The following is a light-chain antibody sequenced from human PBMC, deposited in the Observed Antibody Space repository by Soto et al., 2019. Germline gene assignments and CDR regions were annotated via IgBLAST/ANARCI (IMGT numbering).Light chain of an antibody. J-gene: IGKJ2*01. CDR2: DAS. CDR1: QSIIYT. V-gene: IGKV3-15*01. CDR3: QQYNNWPYT. Sequence: EIVMTQSPATLSVSPGERATLSCRAGQSIIYTLAWYQQKPGQAPRLLIYDASTRATGVPARFSGSRSGTEFTLTISSLQSEDFAVYYCQQYNNWPYTVGQGTKLEIK.